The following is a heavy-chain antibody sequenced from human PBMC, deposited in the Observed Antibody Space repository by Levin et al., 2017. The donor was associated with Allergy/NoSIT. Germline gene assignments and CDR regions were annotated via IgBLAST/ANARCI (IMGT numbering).Heavy chain of an antibody. V-gene: IGHV3-23*01. D-gene: IGHD3-22*01. Sequence: PGGSLRLSCAASGFAFGRYAMTWVRQAPGKGLEWVSAISASADHKYYADSVKGRFTVSRDNSTNTLFLQMNSLRAEDSAVYYCAKFFDASGYYYFDHWGRGTLVTVSS. J-gene: IGHJ4*02. CDR3: AKFFDASGYYYFDH. CDR2: ISASADHK. CDR1: GFAFGRYA.